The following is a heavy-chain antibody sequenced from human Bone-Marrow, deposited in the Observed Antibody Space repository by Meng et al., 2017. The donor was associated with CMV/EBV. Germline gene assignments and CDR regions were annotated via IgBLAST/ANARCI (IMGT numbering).Heavy chain of an antibody. CDR3: ARSGYSSSWSSTAEYFQH. J-gene: IGHJ1*01. CDR1: GFSLSTSGVG. D-gene: IGHD6-13*01. CDR2: IYWNDDK. V-gene: IGHV2-5*01. Sequence: QITLKESGPTLVNPTQTLTLTCTLSGFSLSTSGVGVGWIRQPPGKALEWLALIYWNDDKRYSPSLKSRLTITKDTSKNQVVLTMTNMDPVDTATYYCARSGYSSSWSSTAEYFQHWGQGTLVTVSS.